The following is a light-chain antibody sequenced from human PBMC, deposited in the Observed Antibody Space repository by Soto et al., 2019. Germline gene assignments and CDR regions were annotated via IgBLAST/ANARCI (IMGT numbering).Light chain of an antibody. CDR1: QSISSW. V-gene: IGKV1-5*03. J-gene: IGKJ1*01. CDR2: KAS. CDR3: QHYNSYSEA. Sequence: IQLTQSPSTLSASVGDRVTITCLASQSISSWLAWYQQKPGKAPKLLSYKASTLKSGVPSRFRGSGSGTEFTLTISSLQPDDFATYYCQHYNSYSEAFGQGTKVHIK.